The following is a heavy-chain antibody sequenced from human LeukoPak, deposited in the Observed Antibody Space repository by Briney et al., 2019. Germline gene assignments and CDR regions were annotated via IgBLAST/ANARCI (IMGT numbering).Heavy chain of an antibody. Sequence: ASVKVSCKVSEYTLTELSMHWVRQAPGKGLEWLGGFDPEDGEIIYAQKFQGRVTMSDDTSTDTAYMELGSLRTDDTAVYYCADDCGDDRGSYSTAFDTWGQGTMVTVSS. J-gene: IGHJ3*02. CDR2: FDPEDGEI. CDR3: ADDCGDDRGSYSTAFDT. CDR1: EYTLTELS. D-gene: IGHD1-26*01. V-gene: IGHV1-24*01.